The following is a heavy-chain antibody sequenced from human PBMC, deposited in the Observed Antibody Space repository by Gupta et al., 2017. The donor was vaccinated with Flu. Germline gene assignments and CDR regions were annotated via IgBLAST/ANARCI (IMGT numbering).Heavy chain of an antibody. J-gene: IGHJ6*02. CDR1: FIFNTYE. D-gene: IGHD1-1*01. CDR2: IDNAGDT. CDR3: SRGKDLWVLRHCYGLDV. Sequence: FIFNTYEMNWVRKVPGKGLEWVSAIDNAGDTNEPDSVKGRFTISRENAKTTVYLQMKNMRVGEKAVYDCSRGKDLWVLRHCYGLDVWGQGTMVIVSS. V-gene: IGHV3-13*01.